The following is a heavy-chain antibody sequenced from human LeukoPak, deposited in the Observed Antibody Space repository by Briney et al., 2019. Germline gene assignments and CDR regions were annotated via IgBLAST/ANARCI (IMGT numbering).Heavy chain of an antibody. D-gene: IGHD3-16*01. CDR1: GVTFSSYS. Sequence: GGSLRLSCAASGVTFSSYSMNWVRQAPGKGLEWVSSISSGSDYIYYADSVKGRFTTSRDNGKNSLYLHMNSLRAEDTAVYYCARGSMTLGHYWGQGTLVTVSS. CDR3: ARGSMTLGHY. V-gene: IGHV3-21*01. CDR2: ISSGSDYI. J-gene: IGHJ4*02.